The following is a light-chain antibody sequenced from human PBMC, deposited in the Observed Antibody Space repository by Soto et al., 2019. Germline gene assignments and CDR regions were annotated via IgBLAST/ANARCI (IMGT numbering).Light chain of an antibody. J-gene: IGKJ4*01. CDR3: LQHSSYPLT. CDR1: HGISNS. CDR2: AAS. Sequence: IQMTQSPSAVSASVGDRVTITCRASHGISNSLAWFQQKPGKVPERLIYAASTLQSGVPSRFSGSGSGTEFTLTISSLQPEDFATYYCLQHSSYPLTFGGGTKVEI. V-gene: IGKV1-17*03.